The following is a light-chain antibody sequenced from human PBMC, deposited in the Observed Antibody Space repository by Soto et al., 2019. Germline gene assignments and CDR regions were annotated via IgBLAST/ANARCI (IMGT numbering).Light chain of an antibody. CDR1: QSVGSD. V-gene: IGKV3-11*01. CDR2: DIF. J-gene: IGKJ4*01. Sequence: EIVLTQSPGTLSLSPGERATLSCRASQSVGSDLAWYQQKPGQAPRLVIYDIFTRATGVPTRFSGSGSATDFTLTISSLEPEDFAVYYCQQRSNWPLTFGGGTKVDIK. CDR3: QQRSNWPLT.